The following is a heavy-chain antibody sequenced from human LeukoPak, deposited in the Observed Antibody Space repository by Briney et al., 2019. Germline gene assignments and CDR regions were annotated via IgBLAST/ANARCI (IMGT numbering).Heavy chain of an antibody. Sequence: GASVKVSCKASGYTFTGYYMHWVRQAPGQGLEWMGWINPNSGGTNYAQKFQGRVTMTRDTSISTAYTELSRLRSDDTAVYYCARGVGLRYFDWSPGPFDYWGQGTLVTVSS. V-gene: IGHV1-2*02. CDR2: INPNSGGT. CDR3: ARGVGLRYFDWSPGPFDY. CDR1: GYTFTGYY. D-gene: IGHD3-9*01. J-gene: IGHJ4*02.